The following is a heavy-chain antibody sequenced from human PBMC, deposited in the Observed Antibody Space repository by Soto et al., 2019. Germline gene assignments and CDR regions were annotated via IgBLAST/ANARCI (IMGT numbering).Heavy chain of an antibody. CDR3: ASYFYDTSGYNYIGLRHFDY. V-gene: IGHV3-49*03. CDR2: IRSKAYGGTT. Sequence: GGSLRLSCTASGFTFGDYAMSWFRQAPGKGLEWVAFIRSKAYGGTTEYAASVKGRFTISRDDSKSIAYLQMNNLKTEDTALYYCASYFYDTSGYNYIGLRHFDYWAQGTLVTVSS. CDR1: GFTFGDYA. D-gene: IGHD3-22*01. J-gene: IGHJ4*02.